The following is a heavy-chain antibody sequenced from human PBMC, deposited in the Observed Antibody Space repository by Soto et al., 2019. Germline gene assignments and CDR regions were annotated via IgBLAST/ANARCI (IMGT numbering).Heavy chain of an antibody. J-gene: IGHJ4*02. CDR2: VNPGDDTT. Sequence: VKVSCKASGYIFTDYYIHWVRQAPGQGLQWMGMVNPGDDTTTYAQRFQGRVTLTSDASTTSLYMELSSLRSEDTAVYFCAGDCTVGACYSSLDFWGQGTLVTVSS. D-gene: IGHD2-8*02. CDR1: GYIFTDYY. V-gene: IGHV1-46*01. CDR3: AGDCTVGACYSSLDF.